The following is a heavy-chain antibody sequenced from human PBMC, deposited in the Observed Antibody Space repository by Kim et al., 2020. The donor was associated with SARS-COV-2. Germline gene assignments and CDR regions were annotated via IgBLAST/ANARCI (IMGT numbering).Heavy chain of an antibody. D-gene: IGHD3-9*01. Sequence: GGSLRLSCAASGFTFSSYGMHWVRQAPGKGLEWVAVISYDGSNKYYADSVKGRFTISRDNSKNTLYLQMNSLRAEDTAVYYCAKAPGWDILGMDVWGQGTTVTVSS. CDR2: ISYDGSNK. CDR1: GFTFSSYG. CDR3: AKAPGWDILGMDV. V-gene: IGHV3-30*18. J-gene: IGHJ6*02.